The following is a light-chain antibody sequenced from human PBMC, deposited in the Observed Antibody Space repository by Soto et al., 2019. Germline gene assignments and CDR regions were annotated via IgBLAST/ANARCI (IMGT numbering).Light chain of an antibody. Sequence: EIVLTQSPGTLSLSPGERATLSCRASQSVSSTYLAWYQQKPGQAPRLLIYGASSRASGIPDRFSGSGSGTDFTLTISRLDPEDFAVYYCQQYGRSSLTFGPGTKVDIQ. CDR1: QSVSSTY. CDR3: QQYGRSSLT. V-gene: IGKV3-20*01. CDR2: GAS. J-gene: IGKJ3*01.